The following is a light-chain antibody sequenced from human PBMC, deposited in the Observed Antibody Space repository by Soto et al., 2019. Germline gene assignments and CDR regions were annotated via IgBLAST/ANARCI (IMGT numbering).Light chain of an antibody. Sequence: DIQMTPSPSSLYASVGDRVTSTCRASQSISSYLNWYQQRPGKAPKLLIYAASSLQSGVPSRFSGSGSGTDFTLTISSLQPEDFATYYCQQSYSTLWTFGQGTKVDIK. CDR1: QSISSY. CDR3: QQSYSTLWT. J-gene: IGKJ1*01. V-gene: IGKV1-39*01. CDR2: AAS.